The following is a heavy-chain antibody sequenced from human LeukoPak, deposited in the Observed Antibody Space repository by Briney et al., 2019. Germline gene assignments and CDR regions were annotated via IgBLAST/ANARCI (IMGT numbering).Heavy chain of an antibody. V-gene: IGHV1-69*13. Sequence: GASVKVSCKASGDTLRNYAIAWVRQAPGQGLEWMGGIIPVFGSVDYAQKFQGRVAITADESTRMAYMQLSSLRPEDTAVYYCAKLSHVQMELLPDAFDVWGQGTMVTVSS. CDR1: GDTLRNYA. D-gene: IGHD1-1*01. CDR3: AKLSHVQMELLPDAFDV. J-gene: IGHJ3*01. CDR2: IIPVFGSV.